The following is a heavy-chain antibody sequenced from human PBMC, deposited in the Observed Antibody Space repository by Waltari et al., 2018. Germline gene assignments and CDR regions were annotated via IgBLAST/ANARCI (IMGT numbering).Heavy chain of an antibody. D-gene: IGHD2-8*01. CDR2: IYTSGST. CDR3: ARDVWGSYYDY. CDR1: GGSIRSGSYY. Sequence: QVQLQESGPGLVKPSQTLSLTCTVSGGSIRSGSYYWSWIRQPAGKGLEWIGRIYTSGSTNYNPSLKSRVTISVDTSKNQFSLKLSSVTAADTAVYYCARDVWGSYYDYWGQGTLVTVSS. J-gene: IGHJ4*02. V-gene: IGHV4-61*02.